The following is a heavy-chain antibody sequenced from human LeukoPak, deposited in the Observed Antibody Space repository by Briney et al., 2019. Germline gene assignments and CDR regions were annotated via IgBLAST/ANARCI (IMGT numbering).Heavy chain of an antibody. CDR2: VSAYNVNT. J-gene: IGHJ4*02. V-gene: IGHV1-18*03. Sequence: ASVKVSCKASGYTFTSYGISWVRQAPGQGLEWMGWVSAYNVNTNYAQKLQGRVTMTTDTSRSTAYMELRSLRSDDMAVYYCARDLGHDYGDYYVDFWGQGTLVTVSS. D-gene: IGHD4-17*01. CDR1: GYTFTSYG. CDR3: ARDLGHDYGDYYVDF.